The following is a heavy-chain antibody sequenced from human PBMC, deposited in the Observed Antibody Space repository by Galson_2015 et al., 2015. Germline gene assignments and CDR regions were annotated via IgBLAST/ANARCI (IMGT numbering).Heavy chain of an antibody. CDR1: GFTFSGYS. CDR2: ISSGGTNI. J-gene: IGHJ4*02. Sequence: SLRLSCAAFGFTFSGYSMNWVRQAPGKGLEWVSYISSGGTNIYYADSVKGRFTISRDNAKNSLYLQMNSLRDEDMAVYYCARDQGALYYFDYWGQGTMVTVSS. V-gene: IGHV3-48*02. CDR3: ARDQGALYYFDY. D-gene: IGHD3-10*01.